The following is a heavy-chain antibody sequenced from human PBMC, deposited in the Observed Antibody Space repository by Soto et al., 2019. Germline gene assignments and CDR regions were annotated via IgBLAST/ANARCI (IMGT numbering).Heavy chain of an antibody. D-gene: IGHD3-3*01. CDR2: IYYSGST. CDR3: ARGGPLDTIFGVVIETHFDY. J-gene: IGHJ4*02. V-gene: IGHV4-59*01. CDR1: GGSISSYY. Sequence: SETLSLTCTVSGGSISSYYWSWIRQPPGKGLEWIGYIYYSGSTNYNPSLKSRVTISVDTSKNQFSLKLSSVTAADTAVYYCARGGPLDTIFGVVIETHFDYWGQGTLVPVSS.